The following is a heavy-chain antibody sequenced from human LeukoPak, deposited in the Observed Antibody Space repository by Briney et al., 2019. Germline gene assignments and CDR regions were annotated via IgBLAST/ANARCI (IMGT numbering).Heavy chain of an antibody. J-gene: IGHJ4*02. Sequence: GGSLRLSCAASGFTFDDYAMRWVRQAPGKGLEWVSGISWNSGSIGYADSVKGRFTISRDNAKNSLYLQMNSLRAEDTALYYCAKEYCSSTSCYAAFDYWGQGTLVTVSS. CDR3: AKEYCSSTSCYAAFDY. V-gene: IGHV3-9*01. CDR1: GFTFDDYA. D-gene: IGHD2-2*01. CDR2: ISWNSGSI.